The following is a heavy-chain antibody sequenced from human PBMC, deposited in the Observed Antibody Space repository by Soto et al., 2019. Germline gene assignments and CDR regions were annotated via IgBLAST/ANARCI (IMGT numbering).Heavy chain of an antibody. J-gene: IGHJ4*02. CDR2: INHSGST. D-gene: IGHD2-2*01. Sequence: SETLSLTCAVYGGSFSGYYWSWIRQPPGKGLEWIGEINHSGSTNYNPSLKSRVTISVDTSKNQFSLKLSSVTAADTAVYYCARAKALDCSSTSCLGRYFDYWGQGTLVTVSS. CDR3: ARAKALDCSSTSCLGRYFDY. CDR1: GGSFSGYY. V-gene: IGHV4-34*01.